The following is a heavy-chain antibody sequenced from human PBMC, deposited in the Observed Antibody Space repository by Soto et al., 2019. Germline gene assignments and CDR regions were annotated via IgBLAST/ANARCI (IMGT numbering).Heavy chain of an antibody. V-gene: IGHV3-73*02. J-gene: IGHJ4*02. CDR1: GFTFSDSA. Sequence: EVQLVESGGGLVQPGGSLKLSCAASGFTFSDSAMHWVRQTSGKGLEWVGRIRNRANSYATAYAASVKVRFTISRDDSKNTAYLQMNSLNTDDTAVYYCTTTPVTTDWGQGTLVTVSS. CDR2: IRNRANSYAT. CDR3: TTTPVTTD. D-gene: IGHD4-17*01.